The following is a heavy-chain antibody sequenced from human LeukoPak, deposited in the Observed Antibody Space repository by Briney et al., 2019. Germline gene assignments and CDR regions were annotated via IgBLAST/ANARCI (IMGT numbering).Heavy chain of an antibody. Sequence: PGGSLRLSCAASGFTFSSYAMHWVRQAPGKGLEYVSAINNNGDNTFYVDSVKGRFTISRDNAKNSLYLQMSSLRAEDTAVYYCARGGVYCASDCVDYWGQGTLVTVSS. J-gene: IGHJ4*02. D-gene: IGHD2-21*02. CDR3: ARGGVYCASDCVDY. V-gene: IGHV3-64*02. CDR1: GFTFSSYA. CDR2: INNNGDNT.